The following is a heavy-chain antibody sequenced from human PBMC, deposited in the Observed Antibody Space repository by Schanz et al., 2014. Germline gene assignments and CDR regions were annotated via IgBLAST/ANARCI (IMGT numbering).Heavy chain of an antibody. CDR3: AKDMNREATAPES. CDR2: INTADTT. CDR1: GFTFSGYW. J-gene: IGHJ5*02. V-gene: IGHV3-23*04. D-gene: IGHD5-12*01. Sequence: VQLVESGGGVVQPGRSLRLSCAASGFTFSGYWMSWVRQAPGKGLEWVSAINTADTTYYADSVKGRFTVSRDNSKNTVYLHMNSLRDEDTAVYYCAKDMNREATAPESWGQGTLVVVSS.